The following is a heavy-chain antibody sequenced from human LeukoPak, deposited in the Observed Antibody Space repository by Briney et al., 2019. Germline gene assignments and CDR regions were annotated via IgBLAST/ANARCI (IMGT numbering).Heavy chain of an antibody. V-gene: IGHV3-23*01. CDR2: ISGSGGST. D-gene: IGHD1-1*01. Sequence: PGGSLRLSCAASGFTFSSYAMSWLRQAPGKGLEWVSAISGSGGSTYYADPVKGRFTISRDNSKDTLYLQMNSLRAEDTAVYYCAKDPTKRWLQLYFRDFGGQGTLVTVSS. CDR1: GFTFSSYA. J-gene: IGHJ4*02. CDR3: AKDPTKRWLQLYFRDF.